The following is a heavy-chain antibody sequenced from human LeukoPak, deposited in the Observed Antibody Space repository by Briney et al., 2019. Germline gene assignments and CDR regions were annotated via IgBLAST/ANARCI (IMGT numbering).Heavy chain of an antibody. D-gene: IGHD4-17*01. J-gene: IGHJ4*02. CDR1: GGSFSGYY. CDR3: ARHGRLRGLDY. CDR2: INHSGST. Sequence: SETLSLTCAVYGGSFSGYYWSWIRQPPGKGLEWVGEINHSGSTNYNPSLKSRVTISVDTSKNQFSLKLSSVTAAGTAVYYCARHGRLRGLDYWGQGTLVTVSS. V-gene: IGHV4-34*01.